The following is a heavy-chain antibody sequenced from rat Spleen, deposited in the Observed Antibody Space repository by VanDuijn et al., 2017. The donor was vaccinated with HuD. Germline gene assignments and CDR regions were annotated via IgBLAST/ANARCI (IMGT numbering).Heavy chain of an antibody. CDR3: AKEDA. CDR1: GFTFNDHF. J-gene: IGHJ4*01. CDR2: ISYDGSST. V-gene: IGHV5-7*01. Sequence: EVQLVESGGGLVQPGRSLKLSCAASGFTFNDHFMAWVRQAPTKGLEWVATISYDGSSTYYRDSVKGRFTISRDNAKSTLYLQMDSLRSEDTATYYCAKEDAWGQGASVTVSS.